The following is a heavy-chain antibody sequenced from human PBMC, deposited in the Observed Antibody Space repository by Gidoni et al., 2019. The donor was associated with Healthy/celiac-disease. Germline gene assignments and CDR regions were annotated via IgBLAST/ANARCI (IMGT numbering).Heavy chain of an antibody. D-gene: IGHD3-10*01. CDR3: AKDKSSRYYYGSGSSPFDY. CDR1: GLPIDAYA. CDR2: ISWSSGSV. Sequence: EVQLVESGGGWVMPGRSLRLSGAASGLPIDAYAMHWVRQAPGKGLEWVSGISWSSGSVGYADSVKGRFTISRDNAKNSLYLQMNSLRAEDTALYYCAKDKSSRYYYGSGSSPFDYWGQGTLVTVSS. J-gene: IGHJ4*02. V-gene: IGHV3-9*01.